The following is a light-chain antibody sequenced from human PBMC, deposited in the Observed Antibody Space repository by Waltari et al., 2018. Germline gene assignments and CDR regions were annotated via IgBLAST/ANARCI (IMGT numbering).Light chain of an antibody. J-gene: IGKJ2*03. CDR3: QQYGNSRGS. Sequence: EIVLTQSPGTLSLSPGEGATLSCRASQSVSSSYLAWYQQKPGQAPRLLISGASNRATAIPDRFTGSGSGTDFTLTINRLEPEDFAVYYCQQYGNSRGSFGQGTKLEIK. CDR1: QSVSSSY. CDR2: GAS. V-gene: IGKV3-20*01.